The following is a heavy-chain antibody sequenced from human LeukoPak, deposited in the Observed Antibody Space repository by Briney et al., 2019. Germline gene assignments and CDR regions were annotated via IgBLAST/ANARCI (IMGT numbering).Heavy chain of an antibody. Sequence: SETLSLTCTVSGGSVSSGSYYWSWIRQPPGKGLEWIGYIYYSGSTNYNPSLKSRVTISVDTSKNQFSLKLSSVTAADTAMYYCARAILRLGELSSSFFDYWGQGTLVTVSS. CDR1: GGSVSSGSYY. D-gene: IGHD3-16*02. CDR3: ARAILRLGELSSSFFDY. V-gene: IGHV4-61*01. J-gene: IGHJ4*02. CDR2: IYYSGST.